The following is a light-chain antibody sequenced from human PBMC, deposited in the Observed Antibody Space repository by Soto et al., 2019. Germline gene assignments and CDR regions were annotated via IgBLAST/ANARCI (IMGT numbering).Light chain of an antibody. CDR3: QVWDSISDVGV. CDR1: NLVFKR. CDR2: DDS. V-gene: IGLV3-21*02. J-gene: IGLJ1*01. Sequence: SYELTQPPSVSVAPGQTASITCGGDNLVFKRVHWYQQRPGQAPVLVVHDDSDRPSGIPERFSGFNSGNTATLTISRVEAGDEADYYCQVWDSISDVGVFGTGTKVTVL.